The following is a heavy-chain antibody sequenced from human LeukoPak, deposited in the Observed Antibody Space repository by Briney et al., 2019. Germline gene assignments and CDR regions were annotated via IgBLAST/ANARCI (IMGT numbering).Heavy chain of an antibody. J-gene: IGHJ6*02. V-gene: IGHV3-66*01. CDR2: IYSGGST. D-gene: IGHD3-10*01. CDR1: GFTVSSNY. Sequence: GGSLRLSCAASGFTVSSNYMSWVRQAPGKGLEWVSVIYSGGSTYYADSVKGRFTISRDNAKNSLYPQMNSLRAEDTAVYYCARDYYGNYYYYYYGMDVWGQGTTVTVSS. CDR3: ARDYYGNYYYYYYGMDV.